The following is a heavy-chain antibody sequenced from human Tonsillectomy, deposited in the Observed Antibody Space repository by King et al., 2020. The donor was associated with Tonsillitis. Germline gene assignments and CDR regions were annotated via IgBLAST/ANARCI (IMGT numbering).Heavy chain of an antibody. Sequence: QLVQSGAEVKKPGSSVKVSCQASGGTFSRYTFSWVRQVPGQGLEWMGGITPIFGATKSAQKFRDRVTITADESTSTAYMELSRLTSEDTAVYYCARDSPSELAYWGQGTRVTVSS. CDR2: ITPIFGAT. J-gene: IGHJ4*02. CDR1: GGTFSRYT. V-gene: IGHV1-69*01. CDR3: ARDSPSELAY. D-gene: IGHD6-13*01.